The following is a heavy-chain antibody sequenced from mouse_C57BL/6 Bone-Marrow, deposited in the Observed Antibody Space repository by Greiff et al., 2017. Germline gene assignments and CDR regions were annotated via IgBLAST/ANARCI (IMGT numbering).Heavy chain of an antibody. CDR2: INPNNGGT. J-gene: IGHJ1*03. CDR3: ARPYGSSYWDFDV. CDR1: GYTFTDYN. V-gene: IGHV1-18*01. Sequence: EVQLQESGPELVKPGASVKIPCKASGYTFTDYNMDWVKQSPGKSLEWIGDINPNNGGTYYNEKFKGQATLTVDKSSSTAYMGLRSLTSEDTAVSYCARPYGSSYWDFDVWGTGTTVTVAS. D-gene: IGHD1-1*01.